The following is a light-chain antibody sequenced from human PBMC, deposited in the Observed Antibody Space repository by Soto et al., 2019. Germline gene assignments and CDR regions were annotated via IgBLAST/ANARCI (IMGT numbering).Light chain of an antibody. V-gene: IGLV2-11*01. Sequence: QSALTQPRSVSGSPGQSVTISCTGTSSDVGGYNYVSWYQQHPGKAPKVMIYDVSERPSGVPDRFSGSKSGNTASLTSSGLQAEDEAYYYCCSYAGSPRYVLGTGTKVTVL. CDR2: DVS. CDR3: CSYAGSPRYV. CDR1: SSDVGGYNY. J-gene: IGLJ1*01.